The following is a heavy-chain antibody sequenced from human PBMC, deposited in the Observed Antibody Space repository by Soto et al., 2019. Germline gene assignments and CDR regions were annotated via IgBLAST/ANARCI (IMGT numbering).Heavy chain of an antibody. CDR3: AHRSESSWAFDY. V-gene: IGHV4-59*01. D-gene: IGHD6-13*01. J-gene: IGHJ4*02. CDR1: GGSISSYY. Sequence: PSETLSLTCTVSGGSISSYYWSWIRQPPGKGLEWIGYIYYSGSTNYNPSLKSRVTISVDTSKNQFSLKLSSVTAADTAVYYCAHRSESSWAFDYWGQGTLVTVSS. CDR2: IYYSGST.